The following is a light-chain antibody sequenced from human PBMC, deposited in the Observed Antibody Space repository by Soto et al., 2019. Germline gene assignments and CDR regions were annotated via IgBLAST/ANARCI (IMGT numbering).Light chain of an antibody. J-gene: IGKJ4*01. Sequence: EIVLTQSPATLSLSPGERATLSCRASQSVSNYLAWYQHKPGQAPRLLIYDTSNRAAGIPARFSGSGSVTDFTLLTSRREPEDFAVYYCQQRVNWPLTFGGGTKVESK. CDR3: QQRVNWPLT. V-gene: IGKV3-11*01. CDR1: QSVSNY. CDR2: DTS.